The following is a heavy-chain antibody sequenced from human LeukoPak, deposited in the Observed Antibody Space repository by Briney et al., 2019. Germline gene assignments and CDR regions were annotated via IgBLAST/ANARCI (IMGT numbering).Heavy chain of an antibody. J-gene: IGHJ5*02. CDR1: GGSISSSSYY. CDR2: IYYSGST. D-gene: IGHD1-1*01. CDR3: ARGNGPFDP. Sequence: SETLSLTCTVSGGSISSSSYYWGWIRQPPGKGLEWIGYIYYSGSTNYNPSLKSRVTISVDTSKNQFSLKLSSVTAADTAVYYCARGNGPFDPWGQGTLVTVSS. V-gene: IGHV4-61*05.